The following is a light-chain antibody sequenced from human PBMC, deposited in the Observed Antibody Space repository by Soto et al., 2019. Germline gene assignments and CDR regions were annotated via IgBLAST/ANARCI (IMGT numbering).Light chain of an antibody. CDR1: SGDIGDYNY. CDR2: EVS. CDR3: SSYRRTNSFV. J-gene: IGLJ1*01. Sequence: SALTQPASASGSPGQSITISCTGTSGDIGDYNYVSWYQQYPDKAPKLIIYEVSERPSGVSSRFSGSKSDNTASLTISGLRTEDEADYYCSSYRRTNSFVFGTGTKLTVL. V-gene: IGLV2-14*01.